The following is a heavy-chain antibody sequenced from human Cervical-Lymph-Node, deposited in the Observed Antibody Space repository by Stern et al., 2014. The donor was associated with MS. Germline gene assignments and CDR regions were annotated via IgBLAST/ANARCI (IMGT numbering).Heavy chain of an antibody. CDR2: HSAYNVNT. CDR3: ARGLLGIENAFYI. V-gene: IGHV1-18*01. J-gene: IGHJ3*02. D-gene: IGHD2-15*01. Sequence: VQLVESGAEVKKPGASVKVSCKASGYTFTSYGISWERQAPGQGLEWKGLHSAYNVNTIYSHTLQGRVTLTTDTSRSTSFMDLRSLRSDDTAVYYCARGLLGIENAFYIWGQGTMVPVSS. CDR1: GYTFTSYG.